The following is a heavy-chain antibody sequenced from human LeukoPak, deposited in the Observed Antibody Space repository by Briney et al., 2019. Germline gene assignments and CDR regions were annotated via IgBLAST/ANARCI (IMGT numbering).Heavy chain of an antibody. Sequence: ASVKVSCKASGGTFSSYAISWVRQAPGQGLEWMGRIIPILGIANYAQKFQGRVTITADKSTSTAYMEPSSLRSEDTAVYYCASYSGSYAFDYWGQGTLVTVSS. V-gene: IGHV1-69*04. D-gene: IGHD1-26*01. CDR2: IIPILGIA. CDR3: ASYSGSYAFDY. J-gene: IGHJ4*02. CDR1: GGTFSSYA.